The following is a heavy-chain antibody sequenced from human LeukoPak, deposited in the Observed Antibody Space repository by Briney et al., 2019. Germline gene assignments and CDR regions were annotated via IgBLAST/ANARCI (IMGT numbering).Heavy chain of an antibody. CDR3: ARSIAVAGGFDY. D-gene: IGHD6-19*01. J-gene: IGHJ4*02. CDR2: ISSSSSYI. CDR1: GFTFSSYS. Sequence: PGGSLRLSCAASGFTFSSYSMNWVRQAPGKGLEWVSSISSSSSYIYYADSVKGRFTISRDNAKNSLYLQMNSLRAEDTAVYYCARSIAVAGGFDYWGQGTLVTVSS. V-gene: IGHV3-21*01.